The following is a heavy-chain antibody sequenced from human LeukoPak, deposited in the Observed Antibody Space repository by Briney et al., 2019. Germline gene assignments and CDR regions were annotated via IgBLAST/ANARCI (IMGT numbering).Heavy chain of an antibody. J-gene: IGHJ5*02. Sequence: SETLSLTCAVYGGSFSGYYWSWIRQPPGKGLEWIGEINHSGSTNYNPSLKSRVTISVDTSKNQFPLKLSSVTAADTAVYYCARGRSAPSGTSGIWFDPWGQGTLVTVSS. CDR1: GGSFSGYY. V-gene: IGHV4-34*01. D-gene: IGHD2-2*01. CDR3: ARGRSAPSGTSGIWFDP. CDR2: INHSGST.